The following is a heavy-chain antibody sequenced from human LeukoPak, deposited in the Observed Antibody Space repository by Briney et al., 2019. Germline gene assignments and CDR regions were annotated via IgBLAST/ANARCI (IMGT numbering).Heavy chain of an antibody. J-gene: IGHJ4*02. CDR1: GFIFRNYA. Sequence: GASLRLSCAASGFIFRNYAMSWVRQAPGKGLEWVSAITGSGDSTYYADSVKGRFTISRDNSKNTLYVGMNNLRAEDTAVYYCAKWGNYDILTGYYVSDFWGQGTLVTVSS. CDR2: ITGSGDST. V-gene: IGHV3-23*01. D-gene: IGHD3-9*01. CDR3: AKWGNYDILTGYYVSDF.